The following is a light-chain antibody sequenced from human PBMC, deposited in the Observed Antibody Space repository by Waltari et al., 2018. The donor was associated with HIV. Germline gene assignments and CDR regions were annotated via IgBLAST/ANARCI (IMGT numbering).Light chain of an antibody. V-gene: IGLV2-14*03. J-gene: IGLJ2*01. CDR2: DVT. CDR3: SSYATNTTVI. Sequence: QSALTQPAPVSGSPGQSITISCTGTTSDVGGYDFVSWFQQHPAKAPHLLIYDVTSRPSGTSDRFSGSKSGATASLTISGLQAEDEADYYCSSYATNTTVIFGGGTKVTVL. CDR1: TSDVGGYDF.